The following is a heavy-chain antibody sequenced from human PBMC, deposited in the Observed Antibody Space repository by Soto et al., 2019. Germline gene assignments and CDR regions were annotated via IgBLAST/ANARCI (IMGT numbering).Heavy chain of an antibody. CDR1: GGSISNYY. V-gene: IGHV4-59*01. J-gene: IGHJ5*02. D-gene: IGHD3-16*01. CDR2: MYYNGNI. CDR3: ASGGNWFDH. Sequence: LSXTCNVSGGSISNYYWTWVRQSPEKGLEWIGYMYYNGNINYNPSLKSRVTISIDTSKNQFSLTLKSVTAADTAVYYCASGGNWFDHWGQGDLVTVSS.